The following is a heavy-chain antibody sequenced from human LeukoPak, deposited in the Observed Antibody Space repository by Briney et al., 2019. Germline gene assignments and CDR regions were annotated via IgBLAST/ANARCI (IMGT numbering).Heavy chain of an antibody. Sequence: GGSLRLPCAASGFTFNNYVMSWVRQAPGKGLEWVSAMGGGGTTYYADYVKGRFTISRDTSKNTLYPQMNSLRAEDTAIYYCAKAGRPQAVAGWIDYWGQGTLVTVSS. D-gene: IGHD6-19*01. CDR3: AKAGRPQAVAGWIDY. CDR2: MGGGGTT. J-gene: IGHJ4*02. V-gene: IGHV3-23*01. CDR1: GFTFNNYV.